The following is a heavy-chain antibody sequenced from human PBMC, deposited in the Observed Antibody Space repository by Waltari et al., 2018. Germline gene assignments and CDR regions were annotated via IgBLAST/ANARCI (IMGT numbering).Heavy chain of an antibody. V-gene: IGHV3-30*18. Sequence: QVQLVESGGGVVQPGRSLRVSCVASGFIFSSYGMHWVRQAPGKGLGWEALILYDGSNIFYEDSVKGRFTISRDNSKNTLYLEMRGLRAEDTAVYYCAKDRSWSGELMDSWGQGTLVTVSS. D-gene: IGHD3-10*01. J-gene: IGHJ4*02. CDR1: GFIFSSYG. CDR3: AKDRSWSGELMDS. CDR2: ILYDGSNI.